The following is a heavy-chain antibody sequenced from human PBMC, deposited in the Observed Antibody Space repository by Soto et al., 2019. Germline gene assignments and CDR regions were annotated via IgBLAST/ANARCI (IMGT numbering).Heavy chain of an antibody. V-gene: IGHV4-59*08. CDR2: IYYSESA. Sequence: PSETLSLTCSVSGGSISSDYWSWIRQPPGKGLEWIGYIYYSESAKYNPSVYNPSLEGRVTISLDTSKNQFSLKMSSATAADTAVYYCAKHYCVGGSCYNFFQDWGQGTLVTVSS. D-gene: IGHD2-15*01. J-gene: IGHJ1*01. CDR3: AKHYCVGGSCYNFFQD. CDR1: GGSISSDY.